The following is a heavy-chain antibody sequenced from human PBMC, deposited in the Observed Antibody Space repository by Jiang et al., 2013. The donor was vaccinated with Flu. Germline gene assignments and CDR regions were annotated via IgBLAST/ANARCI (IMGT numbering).Heavy chain of an antibody. D-gene: IGHD1-1*01. J-gene: IGHJ5*01. V-gene: IGHV3-23*01. CDR2: ISGSGIYT. CDR1: GFTFPNYA. CDR3: VRQPDTTGTNWFDY. Sequence: VQLLESGGGLVQPGGSLRLSCAASGFTFPNYAMAWVRQAPGNGLEWVSTISGSGIYTYYGDSVKGRFTFSRDNSENTVYLQMNSLRAEDTALYYCVRQPDTTGTNWFDYWAREPWSPSPQ.